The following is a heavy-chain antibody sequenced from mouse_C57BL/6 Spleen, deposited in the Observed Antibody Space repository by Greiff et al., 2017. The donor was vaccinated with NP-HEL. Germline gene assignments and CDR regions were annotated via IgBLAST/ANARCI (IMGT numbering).Heavy chain of an antibody. CDR1: GFTFSDYG. Sequence: EVQLVESGGGLVKPGGSLKLSCAASGFTFSDYGMHWVRQAPEKGLEWVAYISSGSSTIYSADTVKGRFTISRDNAKNTLFLQMTSLRSEDTAMYYCARREYGNSLYFDYWGQGTTLTVSS. J-gene: IGHJ2*01. D-gene: IGHD2-1*01. CDR2: ISSGSSTI. CDR3: ARREYGNSLYFDY. V-gene: IGHV5-17*01.